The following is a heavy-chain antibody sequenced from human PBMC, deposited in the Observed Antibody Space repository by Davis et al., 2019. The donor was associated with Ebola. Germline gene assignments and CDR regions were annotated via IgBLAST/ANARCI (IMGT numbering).Heavy chain of an antibody. CDR2: INPSGGST. V-gene: IGHV1-46*01. Sequence: ASVKVSCKASGYTFTSYYMHWVRQAPGQGLEWMGIINPSGGSTSYAQKFQGRVTMTRDTSTSTVYMELSSLRSEDTAVYYCARDGEGASYYYYGMDVWGQGATVTVSS. D-gene: IGHD3-16*01. CDR3: ARDGEGASYYYYGMDV. CDR1: GYTFTSYY. J-gene: IGHJ6*02.